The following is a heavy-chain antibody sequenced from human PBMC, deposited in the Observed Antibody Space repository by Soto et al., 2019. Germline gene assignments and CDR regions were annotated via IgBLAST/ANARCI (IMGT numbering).Heavy chain of an antibody. CDR2: IYYSGST. CDR3: GRQVRGVMTYYYHYGMDV. Sequence: SETLSLTCTVSGGSISSYYWSWIRQPPGKGLEWIGYIYYSGSTNYNPSLKSRVTISVDTSKNQFSLKLSSVTAADTAVYYCGRQVRGVMTYYYHYGMDVWGQGTTVTVSS. CDR1: GGSISSYY. D-gene: IGHD3-10*01. V-gene: IGHV4-59*08. J-gene: IGHJ6*02.